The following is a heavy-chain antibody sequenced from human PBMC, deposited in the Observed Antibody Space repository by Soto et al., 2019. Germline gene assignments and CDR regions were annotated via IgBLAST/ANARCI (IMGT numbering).Heavy chain of an antibody. CDR2: IKQDGSEK. CDR1: GFTFSRFW. Sequence: GGSLRLSCAASGFTFSRFWMNWVRQAPGKRLEWVANIKQDGSEKYYVDSVKGRFIISRDNAKNSLYLQMNSLRVEDTAVYYCASDTDDSSGYYYGRAFDYWGQGTLVTVSS. CDR3: ASDTDDSSGYYYGRAFDY. J-gene: IGHJ4*02. V-gene: IGHV3-7*01. D-gene: IGHD3-22*01.